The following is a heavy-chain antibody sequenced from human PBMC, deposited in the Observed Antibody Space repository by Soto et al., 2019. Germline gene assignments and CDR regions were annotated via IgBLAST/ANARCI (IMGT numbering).Heavy chain of an antibody. D-gene: IGHD6-13*01. CDR3: AREAIAAAGPLDH. CDR2: IWSDGSEK. Sequence: VGSVRLSCAVSGLILRTYAMHWVRQAPGKGLEWVAVIWSDGSEKYYADSVKGRFTISRDNSNNMLFLQMSGLGVEDTAVYFCAREAIAAAGPLDHWGPGTLVTVSS. CDR1: GLILRTYA. J-gene: IGHJ4*02. V-gene: IGHV3-33*01.